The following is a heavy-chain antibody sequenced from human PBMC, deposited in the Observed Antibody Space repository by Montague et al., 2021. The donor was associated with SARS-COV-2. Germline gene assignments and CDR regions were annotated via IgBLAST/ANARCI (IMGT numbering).Heavy chain of an antibody. CDR3: ARGWRPVVVPGAGPAGRAFDI. V-gene: IGHV4-34*01. D-gene: IGHD2-2*01. J-gene: IGHJ3*02. CDR2: VIQSGTT. CDR1: GGSFSNYY. Sequence: SETLSLTCAISGGSFSNYYWSWIRQPPGKGLEWIGEVIQSGTTFYNPSVKSGVTVSEDTSKNQFYLRLNSVTAADTAVYYCARGWRPVVVPGAGPAGRAFDIWGQGTMVTVSS.